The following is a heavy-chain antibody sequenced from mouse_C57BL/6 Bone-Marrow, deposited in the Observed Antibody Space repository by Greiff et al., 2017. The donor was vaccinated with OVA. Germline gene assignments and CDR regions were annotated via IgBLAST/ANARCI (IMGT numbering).Heavy chain of an antibody. J-gene: IGHJ3*01. CDR3: ARAQAPAWFAY. D-gene: IGHD3-2*02. CDR2: IYPCNGVS. V-gene: IGHV1-31*01. CDR1: GYSFTGYY. Sequence: EVQLQQSGTELVKPGASVKLSCKASGYSFTGYYMHWVKQSPGNILDWIGYIYPCNGVSSYNQKFKGKATLTVDKSSSTAYMELRSLTSEDSAVYYCARAQAPAWFAYWGQGTLVTVSA.